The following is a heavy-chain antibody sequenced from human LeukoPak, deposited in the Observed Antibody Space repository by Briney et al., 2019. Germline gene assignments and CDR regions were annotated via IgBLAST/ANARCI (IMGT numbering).Heavy chain of an antibody. CDR1: GFTFSSYW. Sequence: GGSLRLSCAASGFTFSSYWMHWVRQAPGKGLVWVSRINSDGSSTSYADSVKGRFTISRDNAKNTLYLQMNSLRAEDTAVYYCASLTTMIEGDAFDIWGQGTMVTVSS. CDR3: ASLTTMIEGDAFDI. CDR2: INSDGSST. V-gene: IGHV3-74*01. D-gene: IGHD3-22*01. J-gene: IGHJ3*02.